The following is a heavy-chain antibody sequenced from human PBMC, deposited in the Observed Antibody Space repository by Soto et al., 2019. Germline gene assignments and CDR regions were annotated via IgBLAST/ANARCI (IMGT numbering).Heavy chain of an antibody. J-gene: IGHJ6*02. CDR1: GFTFSSYS. V-gene: IGHV3-21*01. CDR2: ISSGRSYI. Sequence: PGGSLRLSCSASGFTFSSYSMNWVRQAPGKGLEWVSSISSGRSYIYYADSVKGRFTISRDNAKNSLYLQMNSLRAEDTAVYYCARDHYDSSGFYTIFFYYYGLDVWGPGTTVTVSS. CDR3: ARDHYDSSGFYTIFFYYYGLDV. D-gene: IGHD3-22*01.